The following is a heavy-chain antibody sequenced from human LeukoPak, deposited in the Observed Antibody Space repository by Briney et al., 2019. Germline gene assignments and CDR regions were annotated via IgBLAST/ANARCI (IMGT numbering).Heavy chain of an antibody. CDR2: INPNSAVT. CDR1: GYTFTGYY. J-gene: IGHJ3*01. D-gene: IGHD4-17*01. V-gene: IGHV1-2*02. Sequence: ASVKVSCKASGYTFTGYYMHWVRQTPGQGLEWMGWINPNSAVTNYAQKFQGRVTMTRDTSISTAYMELSRLRSDDTAVYHCARDGARDAFDVWGQGTMVTVSS. CDR3: ARDGARDAFDV.